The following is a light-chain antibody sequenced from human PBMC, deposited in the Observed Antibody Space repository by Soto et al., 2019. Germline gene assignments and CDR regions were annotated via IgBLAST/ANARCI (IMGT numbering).Light chain of an antibody. Sequence: IVLTQSPGTLSLSPGERATLSCRASQSVSSSYLAWYQQKPGQAPRLLIYGASSRATGIPDRFSGSGSGTDFTLSISRLEPEDFAVYYCQQYYVSPRTFGQGTKVEIK. CDR1: QSVSSSY. J-gene: IGKJ1*01. CDR3: QQYYVSPRT. CDR2: GAS. V-gene: IGKV3-20*01.